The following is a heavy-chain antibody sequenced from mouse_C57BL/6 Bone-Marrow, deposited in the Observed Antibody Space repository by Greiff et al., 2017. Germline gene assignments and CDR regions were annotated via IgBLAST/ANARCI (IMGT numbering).Heavy chain of an antibody. CDR3: ARPDYYSLFAY. CDR1: GYTFTDHT. V-gene: IGHV1-78*01. Sequence: VKLMESDAELVKPGASVKISCKVSGYTFTDHTIHWMKQRPEQGLEWIGYIYPRDGSTKYNEKFKGKATLTADKSSSTAYMQLNSLASEDSAIYFCARPDYYSLFAYWGEGTLVTVSA. CDR2: IYPRDGST. J-gene: IGHJ3*01. D-gene: IGHD2-12*01.